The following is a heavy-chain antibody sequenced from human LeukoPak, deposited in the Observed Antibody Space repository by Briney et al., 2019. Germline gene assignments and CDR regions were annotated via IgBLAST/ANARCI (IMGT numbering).Heavy chain of an antibody. Sequence: SETLSLTCTVSGGSISRGAHYWYWIRQHPGEGLEWIGYIYYSGSTYYNPSLKSRVTISVDTSKNQFSLRLTSVAAADTAVYYCARERAAAVDHWGQGTLVTVSS. CDR3: ARERAAAVDH. V-gene: IGHV4-31*03. J-gene: IGHJ4*02. CDR1: GGSISRGAHY. CDR2: IYYSGST. D-gene: IGHD6-13*01.